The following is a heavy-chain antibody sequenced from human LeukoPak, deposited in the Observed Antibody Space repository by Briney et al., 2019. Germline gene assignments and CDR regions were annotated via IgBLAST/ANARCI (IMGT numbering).Heavy chain of an antibody. CDR3: ARTRAFDM. J-gene: IGHJ3*02. CDR1: GFTFSSVT. Sequence: GGSLRLSCAASGFTFSSVTMNWVRQAPGKGLEWVSSISSSSSAIYYADSVKGRFTISRDNAQKSVYLQMNSLRDEDTAVYYCARTRAFDMWGQGTMVTVS. V-gene: IGHV3-48*02. CDR2: ISSSSSAI. D-gene: IGHD2-2*01.